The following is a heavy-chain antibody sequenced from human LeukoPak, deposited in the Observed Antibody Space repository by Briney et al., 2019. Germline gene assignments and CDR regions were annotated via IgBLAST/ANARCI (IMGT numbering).Heavy chain of an antibody. CDR2: ISAYNGNT. CDR1: GYTFTSYG. J-gene: IGHJ4*02. Sequence: ASVKVSCKASGYTFTSYGISWVRQAPGQGLEWMGWISAYNGNTNYAQKLQGRVTMTTDTSTCTAYMELRSLRSDDTAVYYCATSRGYSYGDYFDYWGQGTLVTVSS. D-gene: IGHD5-18*01. V-gene: IGHV1-18*04. CDR3: ATSRGYSYGDYFDY.